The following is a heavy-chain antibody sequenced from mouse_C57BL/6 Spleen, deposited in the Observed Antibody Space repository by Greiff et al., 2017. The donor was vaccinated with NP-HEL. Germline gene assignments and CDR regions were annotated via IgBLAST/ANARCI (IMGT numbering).Heavy chain of an antibody. CDR1: GYSITSDY. D-gene: IGHD1-1*01. V-gene: IGHV3-8*01. J-gene: IGHJ2*01. CDR3: ARYDGNSYYFDY. Sequence: VQLQQSGPGLAKPSQTLSLTCSVTGYSITSDYWNWFRQFPGNKLEYMGYISYCGSTSYYPSPNSRISIIRETSKNQYYLLLNSVTAEDTATYYGARYDGNSYYFDYWGQGTTLTVSS. CDR2: ISYCGST.